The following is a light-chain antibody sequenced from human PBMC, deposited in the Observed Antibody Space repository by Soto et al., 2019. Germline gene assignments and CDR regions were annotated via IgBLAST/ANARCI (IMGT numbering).Light chain of an antibody. CDR3: QQYNSDST. CDR1: QSISIW. Sequence: IQMTQSPSTLSASVGDRVTITCRASQSISIWFAWYQQKPGKAPKLLIYKASSLESEVPSRFSGSGSVTEFTLTINSLQPDDSATYYCQQYNSDSTFGQGTKVEIK. J-gene: IGKJ1*01. CDR2: KAS. V-gene: IGKV1-5*03.